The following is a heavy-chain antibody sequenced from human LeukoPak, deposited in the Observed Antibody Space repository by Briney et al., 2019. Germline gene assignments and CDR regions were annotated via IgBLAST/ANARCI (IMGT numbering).Heavy chain of an antibody. Sequence: PSETLSLTCTVSGGSISSYYWSWIRQPPGKGLEWIGYIYYSGSTNYNPSLKSRVTISVDTSKNQFSLKLSSVTAADTAVYYCARDSTTWFDPWGQGTLVTVSS. J-gene: IGHJ5*02. CDR3: ARDSTTWFDP. CDR2: IYYSGST. CDR1: GGSISSYY. V-gene: IGHV4-59*01. D-gene: IGHD2/OR15-2a*01.